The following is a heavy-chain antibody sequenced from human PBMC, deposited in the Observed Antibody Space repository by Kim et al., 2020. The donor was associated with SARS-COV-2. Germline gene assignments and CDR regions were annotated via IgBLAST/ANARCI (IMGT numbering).Heavy chain of an antibody. CDR2: MSYTGNT. D-gene: IGHD3-10*01. CDR1: GGSISSYS. V-gene: IGHV4-59*08. Sequence: SETLSLTWTVSGGSISSYSWSLIRQPPGKGLEWIGYMSYTGNTNFDPSLESRVTISVDASKNQFSLKLSSVTAADTAIYYCARHGGESMIRGVLGAFDIWGQGTMVTVSS. CDR3: ARHGGESMIRGVLGAFDI. J-gene: IGHJ3*02.